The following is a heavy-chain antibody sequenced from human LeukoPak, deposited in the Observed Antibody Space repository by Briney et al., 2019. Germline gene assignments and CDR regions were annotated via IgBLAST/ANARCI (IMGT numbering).Heavy chain of an antibody. Sequence: SETLSLTCTVSGGSISSYYWSWIRQPPGKGLEWIGYIYYSGGTNYNPSLKSRVTISVDTSKNQFSLKLSSVTAADTAVYYCARDVAAAGLYYYYYMDVWGKGTTVTVSS. CDR3: ARDVAAAGLYYYYYMDV. CDR1: GGSISSYY. CDR2: IYYSGGT. V-gene: IGHV4-59*01. D-gene: IGHD6-13*01. J-gene: IGHJ6*03.